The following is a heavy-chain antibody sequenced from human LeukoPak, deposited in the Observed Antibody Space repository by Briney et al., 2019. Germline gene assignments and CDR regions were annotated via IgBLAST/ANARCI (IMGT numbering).Heavy chain of an antibody. D-gene: IGHD3-22*01. V-gene: IGHV4-4*07. J-gene: IGHJ4*02. CDR1: GGSISSYY. CDR2: IYTSGST. Sequence: PSETLSLTCTVSGGSISSYYWSWIRQPAGKGLEWIGRIYTSGSTHYHPSLKSRVTMSVDTSKNQFSLKLSSVTAADTAVYYCASYYYDSSGYLFDYWGQGTLVTVSS. CDR3: ASYYYDSSGYLFDY.